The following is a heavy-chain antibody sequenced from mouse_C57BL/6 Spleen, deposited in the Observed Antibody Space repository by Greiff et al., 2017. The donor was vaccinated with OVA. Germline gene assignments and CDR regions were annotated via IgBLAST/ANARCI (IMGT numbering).Heavy chain of an antibody. D-gene: IGHD3-3*01. CDR1: GYAFTNYL. CDR2: INPGSGGT. J-gene: IGHJ4*01. CDR3: ARASGTGGDYYAMDD. V-gene: IGHV1-54*01. Sequence: QVHVKQSGAELVRPGTSVKVSCKASGYAFTNYLIEWVKQRPGQGLEWIGVINPGSGGTNYNEKFKGKATLTADKSSSTAYMQLSSLTSEDSAVYFCARASGTGGDYYAMDDWGQGTSVTVSS.